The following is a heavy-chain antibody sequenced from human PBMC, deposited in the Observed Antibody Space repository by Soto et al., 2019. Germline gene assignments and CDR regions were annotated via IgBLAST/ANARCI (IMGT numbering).Heavy chain of an antibody. CDR1: GGSISSGAYY. D-gene: IGHD3-22*01. Sequence: SETLSLTCTVSGGSISSGAYYWSWIRQPPGKGLESIGYIYYSGSAYYNPSLKSRVIISVDTSKNQFSLKLSPVTAADTAVYYCARARTGYYDSSGYRLFDYWGQGTLVTVSS. J-gene: IGHJ4*02. V-gene: IGHV4-30-4*01. CDR3: ARARTGYYDSSGYRLFDY. CDR2: IYYSGSA.